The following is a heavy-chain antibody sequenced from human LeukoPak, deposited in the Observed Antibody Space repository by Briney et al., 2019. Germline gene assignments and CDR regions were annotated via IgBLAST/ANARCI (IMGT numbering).Heavy chain of an antibody. D-gene: IGHD3-10*01. CDR2: IYYSGST. Sequence: PSETLSLTCTVSGGSLSNYYRSWIRQPPGKGLEWVGYIYYSGSTYYNPSLKSRVTISVDTSKNQFSLKLSSVTAADTAVYYCARANTMVRYYYGMDVWGQGTTVTVSS. V-gene: IGHV4-59*06. CDR1: GGSLSNYY. CDR3: ARANTMVRYYYGMDV. J-gene: IGHJ6*02.